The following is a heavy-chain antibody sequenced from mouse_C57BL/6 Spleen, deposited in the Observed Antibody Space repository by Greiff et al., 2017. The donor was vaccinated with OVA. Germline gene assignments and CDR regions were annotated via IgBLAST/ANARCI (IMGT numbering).Heavy chain of an antibody. CDR3: TDLCDGYYERSPYAMDY. V-gene: IGHV6-3*01. D-gene: IGHD2-3*01. CDR1: GFTFSNYW. CDR2: IRLKSDNYAT. Sequence: EVQVVESGGGLVQPGGSMKLSCVASGFTFSNYWMNWVRQSPEKGLEWVAQIRLKSDNYATHYAESVKGRFTISRDDSKSSVYLQMNNLRAEDTGIYYCTDLCDGYYERSPYAMDYWGQGTSVTVSS. J-gene: IGHJ4*01.